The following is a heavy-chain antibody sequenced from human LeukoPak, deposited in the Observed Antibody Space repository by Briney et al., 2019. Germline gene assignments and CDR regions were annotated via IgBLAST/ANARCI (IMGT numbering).Heavy chain of an antibody. V-gene: IGHV4-39*07. CDR3: ARVREIVGDVDRDFDY. CDR1: GDPFTSVTDY. Sequence: SETLSLTCTVSGDPFTSVTDYWAWIRQPPGKGLEWIAIGDYSGGTYYNPSLESRVAISADMSKNQISLKLTSVTGADTAVYYCARVREIVGDVDRDFDYWGQGILVTVT. CDR2: GDYSGGT. J-gene: IGHJ4*02. D-gene: IGHD1-26*01.